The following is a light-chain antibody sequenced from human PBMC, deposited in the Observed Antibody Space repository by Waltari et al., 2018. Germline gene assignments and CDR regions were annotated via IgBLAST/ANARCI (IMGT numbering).Light chain of an antibody. CDR1: RSVLYSPHDTDY. CDR2: WAS. Sequence: DIVLTQSPDSLAVPLGESASINCKPSRSVLYSPHDTDYLSWDQQKPGQPPKLLIYWASTRESGVPDRFSGSGSGTDFTLTISSLQAEDVALCSCQQFYGSPFTFGGGTKVEIK. V-gene: IGKV4-1*01. CDR3: QQFYGSPFT. J-gene: IGKJ4*01.